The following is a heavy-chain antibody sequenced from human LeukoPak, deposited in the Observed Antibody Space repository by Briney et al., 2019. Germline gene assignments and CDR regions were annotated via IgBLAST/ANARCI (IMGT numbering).Heavy chain of an antibody. Sequence: GGSLRLSCAASGFTFSGYWMSWVRQAPGRGLEWVANINEDGSEKYYVDSVKGRLTISRDNAENSLDLQMNSLRAEDTAVYYCARTYGSGSFDYWGQGTLVTISS. CDR3: ARTYGSGSFDY. CDR2: INEDGSEK. J-gene: IGHJ4*02. V-gene: IGHV3-7*04. D-gene: IGHD3-10*01. CDR1: GFTFSGYW.